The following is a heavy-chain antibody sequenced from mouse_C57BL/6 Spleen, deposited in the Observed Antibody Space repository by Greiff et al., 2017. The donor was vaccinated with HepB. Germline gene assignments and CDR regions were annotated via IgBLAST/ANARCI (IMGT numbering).Heavy chain of an antibody. Sequence: QVQLQQPGAELMKPGASVKLSCKASGYTFTSYWMQWVKQRPGQGLEWIGEIDPSDSYTNYNQKFKGKATLTVDTSSSTAYMQLSSLTSEDSAVYYCARRLRSAMDYWGQGTSVTVSS. V-gene: IGHV1-50*01. CDR2: IDPSDSYT. CDR3: ARRLRSAMDY. CDR1: GYTFTSYW. J-gene: IGHJ4*01. D-gene: IGHD1-1*01.